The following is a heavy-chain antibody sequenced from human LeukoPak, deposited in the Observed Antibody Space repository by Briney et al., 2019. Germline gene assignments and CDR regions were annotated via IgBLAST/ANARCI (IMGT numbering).Heavy chain of an antibody. CDR1: GGSISSYY. CDR2: IYTSGST. V-gene: IGHV4-4*07. J-gene: IGHJ6*02. CDR3: ARLPRGQVRGKSYGMDV. D-gene: IGHD3-10*01. Sequence: SETLSLTCTVSGGSISSYYWSWIRQPAGKGLEWIGRIYTSGSTNYNPSLKSRVTMSVDTSKNQFSLKLSSVTAADTAVYYCARLPRGQVRGKSYGMDVWGQGTTVTVSS.